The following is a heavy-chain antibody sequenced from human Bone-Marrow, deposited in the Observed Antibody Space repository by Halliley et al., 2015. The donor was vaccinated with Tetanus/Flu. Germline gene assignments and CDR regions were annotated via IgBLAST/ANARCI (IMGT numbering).Heavy chain of an antibody. V-gene: IGHV4-59*01. CDR3: AGDRYGGTYAFDI. D-gene: IGHD5-18*01. Sequence: LRLSCIVSGASIKTYYWTWIRQPPGKGLEWIGFVYYSGSTNYNPSLESRVSISLDTSKNQFYLKLSSVSAADTAVYYCAGDRYGGTYAFDIWGQGTMVSVSS. J-gene: IGHJ3*02. CDR2: VYYSGST. CDR1: GASIKTYY.